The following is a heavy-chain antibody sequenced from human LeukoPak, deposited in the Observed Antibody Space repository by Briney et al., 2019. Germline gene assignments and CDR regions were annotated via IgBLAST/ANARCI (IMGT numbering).Heavy chain of an antibody. CDR2: ISSSDSHI. D-gene: IGHD3-10*01. J-gene: IGHJ6*02. CDR3: GGSYYFYGMDV. V-gene: IGHV3-21*01. CDR1: GFTFSIYN. Sequence: GGSLRLSCAASGFTFSIYNMNWVRQAPGKGLQLFSSISSSDSHIYYADSVKGRFTISRDNAKNSLYLQMNSLRAEDTAVYYCGGSYYFYGMDVWGQGTTVTVSS.